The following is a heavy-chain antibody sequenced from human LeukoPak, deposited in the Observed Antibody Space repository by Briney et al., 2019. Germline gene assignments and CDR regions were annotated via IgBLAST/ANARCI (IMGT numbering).Heavy chain of an antibody. J-gene: IGHJ4*02. CDR3: ARQPLGEMARLY. V-gene: IGHV1-3*01. Sequence: ASVKVSCKASGYTFTSYAMHWVRQAPGQRLEWMGWINAGNGNTRYSRKFQGRVTITRDTSASTAYMELSSLRSEDTAVYYCARQPLGEMARLYWGQGTLVTVSS. D-gene: IGHD5-24*01. CDR2: INAGNGNT. CDR1: GYTFTSYA.